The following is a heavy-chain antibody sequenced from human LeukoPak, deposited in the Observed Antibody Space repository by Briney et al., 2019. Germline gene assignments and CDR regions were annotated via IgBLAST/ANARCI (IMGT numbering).Heavy chain of an antibody. CDR3: ATVLLLVSSAYYDY. CDR2: YNYSGGRT. CDR1: RFPFSNHA. V-gene: IGHV3-23*01. Sequence: GGSLTLSCGASRFPFSNHAMIWVRRAPGRAVEWVSAYNYSGGRTYYADSVKGRLTISRDHSKITLSAQMKSLRAEHTGVYFYATVLLLVSSAYYDYWGQGTLVTASS. D-gene: IGHD3-9*01. J-gene: IGHJ4*02.